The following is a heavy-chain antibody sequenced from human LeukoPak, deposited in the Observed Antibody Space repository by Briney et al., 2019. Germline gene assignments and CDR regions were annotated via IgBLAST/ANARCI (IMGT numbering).Heavy chain of an antibody. CDR1: GGTFSSYA. Sequence: PEASVKVSCKASGGTFSSYAISWVRQAPGQGLEWMGWINPNSGGTSYAQKFQGRVTMTRDTSISTAYMELSRLRSDDTAVYYCARGSSGYCSGTSCYTDTAVLAYWGQGTLVTVSS. J-gene: IGHJ4*02. V-gene: IGHV1-2*02. CDR3: ARGSSGYCSGTSCYTDTAVLAY. CDR2: INPNSGGT. D-gene: IGHD2-2*02.